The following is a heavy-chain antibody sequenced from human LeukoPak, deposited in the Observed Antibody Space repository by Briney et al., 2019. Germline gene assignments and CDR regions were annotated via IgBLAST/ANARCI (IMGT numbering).Heavy chain of an antibody. CDR2: ISGSGGST. Sequence: GGSLRLSCAASGFTFSSYAMSWVRQAPGEGLEWVSAISGSGGSTYYADSVKGRFTISRDNSKNTLYLQMNSLRAEDTAVYYCAKDPYSSSYYYYYMDVWGKGTTVTVSS. CDR1: GFTFSSYA. CDR3: AKDPYSSSYYYYYMDV. D-gene: IGHD6-6*01. J-gene: IGHJ6*03. V-gene: IGHV3-23*01.